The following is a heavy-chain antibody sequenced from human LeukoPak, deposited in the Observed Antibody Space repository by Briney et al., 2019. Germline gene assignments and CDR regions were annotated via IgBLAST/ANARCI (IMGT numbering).Heavy chain of an antibody. CDR2: IKSKTDGGTT. CDR1: GFPFSDFA. CDR3: TTDSPYDFWSGYSFDY. Sequence: GGPLSLSCAVSGFPFSDFAMSWVRQAPGKGLEWVGRIKSKTDGGTTDYAAPVKGRFTISRDDSKNTLYLQMNSLKTEDTAVYYCTTDSPYDFWSGYSFDYWGQGTLVTVSS. V-gene: IGHV3-15*01. D-gene: IGHD3-3*01. J-gene: IGHJ4*02.